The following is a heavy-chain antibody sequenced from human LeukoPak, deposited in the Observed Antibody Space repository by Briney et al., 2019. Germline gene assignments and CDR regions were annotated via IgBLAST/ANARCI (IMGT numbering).Heavy chain of an antibody. V-gene: IGHV4-59*08. CDR1: SGSISSYY. Sequence: PPETRSLTCTVSSGSISSYYWSWIRQPPGKGLEWIGYIFYSGSTNYNPSLKSRVTISVDTSKNQFSLKLNSVTAADTAVYYCASAKTSSSSWFTFDYWGQGNLFTVSS. CDR3: ASAKTSSSSWFTFDY. CDR2: IFYSGST. J-gene: IGHJ4*02. D-gene: IGHD6-13*01.